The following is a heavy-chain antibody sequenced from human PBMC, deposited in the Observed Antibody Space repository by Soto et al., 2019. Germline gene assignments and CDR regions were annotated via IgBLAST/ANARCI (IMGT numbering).Heavy chain of an antibody. CDR3: ARVVGYCSSTSCPLYYYYYMDV. CDR2: IIPILGIA. D-gene: IGHD2-2*01. J-gene: IGHJ6*03. V-gene: IGHV1-69*02. CDR1: GGTFSSYT. Sequence: QVQLVQSGAEVKKPGSSVKVSCKASGGTFSSYTISWVRQAPGQGLEWMGRIIPILGIANYAQKFQGRVTINADKSTSTAYMELSSLRSEDTAVYYCARVVGYCSSTSCPLYYYYYMDVWGKGTTVTVSS.